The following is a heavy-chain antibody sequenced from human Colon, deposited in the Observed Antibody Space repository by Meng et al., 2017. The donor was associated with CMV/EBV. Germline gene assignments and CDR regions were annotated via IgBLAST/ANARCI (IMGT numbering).Heavy chain of an antibody. Sequence: GESLKISCAASGFTFSSYAMSWVRQAPGKGLEWVSAISGSGSSTYYADSVQGRFSISRDSSKNTLYLQMNSLGPEDTAVYYCATAARGPGDYWGQGTLVTVSS. V-gene: IGHV3-23*01. CDR2: ISGSGSST. CDR3: ATAARGPGDY. D-gene: IGHD6-6*01. J-gene: IGHJ4*02. CDR1: GFTFSSYA.